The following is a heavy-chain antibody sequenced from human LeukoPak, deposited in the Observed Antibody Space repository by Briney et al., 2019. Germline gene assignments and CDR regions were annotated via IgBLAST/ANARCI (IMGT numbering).Heavy chain of an antibody. CDR2: ISSSSSYI. D-gene: IGHD2-8*01. CDR3: ARAPYCTNGVCLKNWFDP. Sequence: GGSLRLSCAASGFTFSSYSMNWVRQAPGKGLEWASSISSSSSYIYYADSVKGRFTISRDNAKNSLYLQMNSLRAEDTAVYYCARAPYCTNGVCLKNWFDPWGQGTLVTVSS. V-gene: IGHV3-21*01. CDR1: GFTFSSYS. J-gene: IGHJ5*02.